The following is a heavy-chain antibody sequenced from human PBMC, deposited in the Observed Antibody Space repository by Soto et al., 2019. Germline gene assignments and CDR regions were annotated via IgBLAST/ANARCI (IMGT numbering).Heavy chain of an antibody. CDR1: GFTFSSHW. J-gene: IGHJ4*02. CDR2: INPDGSDK. V-gene: IGHV3-7*01. D-gene: IGHD6-13*01. Sequence: GGFLRLSCAASGFTFSSHWMSWVRQAPGKGLEWVANINPDGSDKHYVDSVKGRFTISRDNAKNSLYLQMNSLRAEDTALYYCARDYAGAAAGIDYWGQGTLVNVSS. CDR3: ARDYAGAAAGIDY.